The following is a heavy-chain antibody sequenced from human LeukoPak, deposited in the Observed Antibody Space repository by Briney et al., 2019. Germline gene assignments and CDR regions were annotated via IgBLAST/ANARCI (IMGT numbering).Heavy chain of an antibody. CDR2: IWYDGSNK. D-gene: IGHD2-2*01. J-gene: IGHJ4*02. CDR3: ARDKSSSINLFDY. CDR1: GFTFSSYG. Sequence: GRSLRLSCAASGFTFSSYGMHWVRQAPGKGLERVAVIWYDGSNKYYADSVNGRFTISRDNSKNTLHLQMNSLRAEDTAVYYCARDKSSSINLFDYWGQGTLVTVSS. V-gene: IGHV3-33*01.